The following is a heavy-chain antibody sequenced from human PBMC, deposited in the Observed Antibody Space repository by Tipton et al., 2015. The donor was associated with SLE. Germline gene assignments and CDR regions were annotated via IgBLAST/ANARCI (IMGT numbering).Heavy chain of an antibody. V-gene: IGHV3-30*02. CDR1: GFTFSSYG. CDR3: AKDPGGPARPGDAFDI. Sequence: SLRLSCAASGFTFSSYGMHWVRQAPGKGLEWVAFIRYDGSNKYYADSVKGRFTISRDNSKNTLYLQMNSLRAEDTAVYYCAKDPGGPARPGDAFDIWGQGTMVTVSS. CDR2: IRYDGSNK. D-gene: IGHD6-6*01. J-gene: IGHJ3*02.